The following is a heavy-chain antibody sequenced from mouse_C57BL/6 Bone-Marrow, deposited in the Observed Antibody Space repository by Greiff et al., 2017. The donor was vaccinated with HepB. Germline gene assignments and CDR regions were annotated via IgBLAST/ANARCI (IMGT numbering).Heavy chain of an antibody. V-gene: IGHV5-17*01. J-gene: IGHJ3*01. CDR1: GFTFSDYG. Sequence: EVKLEESGGGLVKPGGSLKLSCAASGFTFSDYGMHWVRQAPEKGLEWVAYISSGSSTIYYADTVKGRFTISRDNAKNTLFLQMTSLRSEDTAMYYCARALYLAYWGQGTLVTVSA. CDR3: ARALYLAY. CDR2: ISSGSSTI. D-gene: IGHD2-12*01.